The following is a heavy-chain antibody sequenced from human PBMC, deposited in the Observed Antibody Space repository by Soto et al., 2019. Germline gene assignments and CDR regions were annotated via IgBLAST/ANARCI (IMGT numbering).Heavy chain of an antibody. CDR2: INPATGAA. J-gene: IGHJ3*02. V-gene: IGHV1-2*02. CDR1: GYPVTAYY. D-gene: IGHD3-3*01. CDR3: AGGGGVGVAGSAAFDM. Sequence: QLHLVHSGAVVKKPGASVTVSCSASGYPVTAYYMHWVRQAPGRGLEWMGGINPATGAAKYTQTFRGRVTMARDTSTGTVFQGLGGLTSGDPGVFYRAGGGGVGVAGSAAFDMWGQGTLVTVSS.